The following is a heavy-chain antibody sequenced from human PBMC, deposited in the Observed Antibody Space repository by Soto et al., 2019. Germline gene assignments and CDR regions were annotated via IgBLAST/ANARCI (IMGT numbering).Heavy chain of an antibody. Sequence: PSETLSLTCAVYGGSFSGYYWSWIRQPPGKGLEWIGEINHSGSTNYNPSLKSRVTISVDTSKNQFSLKLSSVTAADTAVYYCARIAAEIIDYWGQGTLVTVSS. CDR3: ARIAAEIIDY. V-gene: IGHV4-34*01. D-gene: IGHD6-13*01. J-gene: IGHJ4*02. CDR1: GGSFSGYY. CDR2: INHSGST.